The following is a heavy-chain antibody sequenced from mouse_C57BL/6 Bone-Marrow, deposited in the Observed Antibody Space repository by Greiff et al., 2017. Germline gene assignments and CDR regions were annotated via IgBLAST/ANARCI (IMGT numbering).Heavy chain of an antibody. CDR2: IYPRSGNT. V-gene: IGHV1-81*01. CDR1: GYTFTSYG. Sequence: VQLQQSGAELARPGASVTLSCKASGYTFTSYGISWVKQRTGQGLEWIGEIYPRSGNTYYNEKLTGKATLTADKSSSTAYIELRSLTSEDSAVYFCARVVYYWCAYWGQGTLVTVSA. D-gene: IGHD1-1*01. J-gene: IGHJ3*01. CDR3: ARVVYYWCAY.